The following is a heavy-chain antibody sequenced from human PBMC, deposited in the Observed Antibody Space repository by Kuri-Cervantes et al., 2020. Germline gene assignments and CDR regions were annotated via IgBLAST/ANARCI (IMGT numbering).Heavy chain of an antibody. CDR2: ISYDGSNK. D-gene: IGHD3-10*01. J-gene: IGHJ4*02. V-gene: IGHV3-30-3*01. CDR3: TTGRGVWFRELLGY. Sequence: LSLTCAASGFTFSSYAMHWVRQAPGKGLEWVAVISYDGSNKYYADSVKGRFTISRDNSKNTLYLQMNSLKTEDTAVYYCTTGRGVWFRELLGYWGQGTLVTVSS. CDR1: GFTFSSYA.